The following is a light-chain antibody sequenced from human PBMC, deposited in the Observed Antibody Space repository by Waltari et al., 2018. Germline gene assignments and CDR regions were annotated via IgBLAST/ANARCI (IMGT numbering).Light chain of an antibody. Sequence: SSELSQDPAVSVALGQTVRITCQGDSLRTYYASWCRQKHGQSPVLLIYGKNNRPSGIPDRFSASSSGNTASLTITGARAEDEADYYCNTRDMSGDVVFGGGTKLTVL. CDR1: SLRTYY. CDR2: GKN. CDR3: NTRDMSGDVV. V-gene: IGLV3-19*01. J-gene: IGLJ2*01.